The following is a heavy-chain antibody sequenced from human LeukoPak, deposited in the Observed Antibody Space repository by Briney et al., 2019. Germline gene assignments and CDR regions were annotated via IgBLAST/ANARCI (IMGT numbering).Heavy chain of an antibody. V-gene: IGHV3-21*01. J-gene: IGHJ4*02. CDR1: GFTFSSYS. D-gene: IGHD2-15*01. Sequence: PGGSLRLSCAASGFTFSSYSMNWVRLAPGKGLEWVSSISSSSSYIYYADSVKGRFTISRDNAKNSLYLQMNSLRAEDTAVYYCARAPGYCSGGSCYHDYWGQGTLVTVSS. CDR2: ISSSSSYI. CDR3: ARAPGYCSGGSCYHDY.